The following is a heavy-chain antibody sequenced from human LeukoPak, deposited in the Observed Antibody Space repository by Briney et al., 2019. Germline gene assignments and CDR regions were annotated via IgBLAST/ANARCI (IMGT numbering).Heavy chain of an antibody. D-gene: IGHD4-17*01. J-gene: IGHJ4*02. Sequence: GGSLRLSCAASGFTFSSYAMSWIRQAPGKGLEWVSAISGSGGSTYYADSVKGRFTISRDNSKNTLYLQMNSLRAEDTAVYYCAKDSYGDYDFDYWGQGTLVTVSS. V-gene: IGHV3-23*01. CDR2: ISGSGGST. CDR1: GFTFSSYA. CDR3: AKDSYGDYDFDY.